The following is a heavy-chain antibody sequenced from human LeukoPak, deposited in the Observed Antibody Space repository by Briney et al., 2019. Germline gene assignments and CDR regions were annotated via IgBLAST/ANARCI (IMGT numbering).Heavy chain of an antibody. D-gene: IGHD4-23*01. CDR3: ASLGDYGGNQEDY. CDR1: GFTFSSYS. CDR2: ISSSSSSYI. J-gene: IGHJ4*02. V-gene: IGHV3-21*01. Sequence: PGGSLRLSCAASGFTFSSYSMNWVRQAPGKGLEWVSSISSSSSSYIYYADSVKGRFTISRDNAKNSLYLQMNSLRAEDTAVYYCASLGDYGGNQEDYWGQGTLVTVSS.